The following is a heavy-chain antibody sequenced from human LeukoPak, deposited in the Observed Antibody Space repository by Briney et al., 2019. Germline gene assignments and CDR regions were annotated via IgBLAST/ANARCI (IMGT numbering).Heavy chain of an antibody. CDR1: GGSISSYY. D-gene: IGHD2-8*01. CDR3: ARRTVGYCTNGVCSDWFDP. J-gene: IGHJ5*02. CDR2: IYYSGST. Sequence: PSETLSLTCTVSGGSISSYYWSWIRQPPGKGLEWIGYIYYSGSTYYNPSLKSRVTISVDTSKNQFSLKLSSVTAADTAVYYCARRTVGYCTNGVCSDWFDPWGQGTLVTVSS. V-gene: IGHV4-59*08.